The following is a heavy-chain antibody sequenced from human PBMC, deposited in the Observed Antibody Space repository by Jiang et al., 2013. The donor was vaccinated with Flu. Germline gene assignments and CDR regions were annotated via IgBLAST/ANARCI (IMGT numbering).Heavy chain of an antibody. CDR3: AREGEIAVAGRLLDS. D-gene: IGHD6-19*01. V-gene: IGHV1-2*02. Sequence: GAEVKKPGASVKVSCKASGYTFTGHFMHWVRQAPGQGPEWMGWIAPASGATDLAQKFQGRVTMTRDTSSSTAYMELSSLRSDDTAVYYCAREGEIAVAGRLLDSWGQGTPVTVSS. CDR1: GYTFTGHF. CDR2: IAPASGAT. J-gene: IGHJ4*02.